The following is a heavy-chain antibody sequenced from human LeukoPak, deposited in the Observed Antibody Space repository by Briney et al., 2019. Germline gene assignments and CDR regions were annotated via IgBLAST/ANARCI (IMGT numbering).Heavy chain of an antibody. D-gene: IGHD5-18*01. CDR1: GFTFSSYS. Sequence: PGGSLRLSCAASGFTFSSYSMNWVRQAPGKGLEWVPYISSSSSTIYYADSVKGRFTISRDNAKNSLYLQMNSLRAEDTAVYYCAREVVLQLWAVYNWFDPWGQGTLVTVSS. CDR2: ISSSSSTI. V-gene: IGHV3-48*01. CDR3: AREVVLQLWAVYNWFDP. J-gene: IGHJ5*02.